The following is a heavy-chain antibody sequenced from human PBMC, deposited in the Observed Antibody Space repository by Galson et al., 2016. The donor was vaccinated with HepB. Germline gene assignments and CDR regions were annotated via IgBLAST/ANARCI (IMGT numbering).Heavy chain of an antibody. CDR2: FDPEDGET. J-gene: IGHJ4*02. CDR1: GYTLTDLS. D-gene: IGHD3-10*01. Sequence: SVKVSCKVSGYTLTDLSMHWVRQAPGKGLEWMGSFDPEDGETIYAQKFQGRVTMTEDTSTDTSYTELSSLTSDDTAVYYRARHTRRLLRFEFWGQGTLVTGSS. CDR3: ARHTRRLLRFEF. V-gene: IGHV1-24*01.